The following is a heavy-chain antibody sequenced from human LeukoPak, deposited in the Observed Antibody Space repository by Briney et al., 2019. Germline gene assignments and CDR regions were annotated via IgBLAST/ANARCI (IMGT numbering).Heavy chain of an antibody. CDR3: AREPYDFWSGYLPYYYYMDV. J-gene: IGHJ6*03. CDR2: IYTSGST. CDR1: GGSISSYY. V-gene: IGHV4-4*07. Sequence: SETLSLTCTVSGGSISSYYWSWIRQPAGEGLEWIGRIYTSGSTNYNPSLKSRVTMSVDTSKNQFSLKLSSVTAADTAVYYCAREPYDFWSGYLPYYYYMDVWGKGTTVTVSS. D-gene: IGHD3-3*01.